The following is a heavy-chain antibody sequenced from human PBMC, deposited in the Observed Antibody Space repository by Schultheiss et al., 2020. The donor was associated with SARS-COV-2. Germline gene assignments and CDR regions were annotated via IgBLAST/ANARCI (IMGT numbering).Heavy chain of an antibody. J-gene: IGHJ5*02. CDR3: ARLGPIVVVAGAKNWFDP. CDR1: GGSISSSSYY. V-gene: IGHV4-39*07. D-gene: IGHD2-2*01. CDR2: NYYSGST. Sequence: SETLSLTCTVSGGSISSSSYYWGWIRQPPGKGLEWIGSNYYSGSTYYNPSLKSRVSISVDTSKKQFSLRLSSVTAADTAVYYWARLGPIVVVAGAKNWFDPWGQGTLVTVSS.